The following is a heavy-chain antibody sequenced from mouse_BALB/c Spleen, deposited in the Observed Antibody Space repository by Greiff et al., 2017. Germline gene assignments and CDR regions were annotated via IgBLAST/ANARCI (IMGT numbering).Heavy chain of an antibody. J-gene: IGHJ4*01. CDR3: ARIYYDYGAYAMDY. D-gene: IGHD2-4*01. V-gene: IGHV5-15*02. CDR1: GFTFSDYG. Sequence: EVKVVESGGGLVQPGGSRKLSCAASGFTFSDYGMAWVRQAPGKGPEWVAFISNLAYSIYYADTVTGRFTISRENAKNTLYLEMSSLRSEDTAMYYCARIYYDYGAYAMDYWGQGTSVTVSS. CDR2: ISNLAYSI.